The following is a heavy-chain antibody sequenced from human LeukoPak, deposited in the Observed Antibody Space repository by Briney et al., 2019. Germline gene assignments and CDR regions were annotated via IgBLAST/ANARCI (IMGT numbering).Heavy chain of an antibody. Sequence: GGSLRLSCAASGFIFSSYGMYWVRQAPGKGLEWVSAISGSGGSTYYADSVKGRFTISRDNSKNTLYLQMNSLRAEDTAVYYCAKDLSGSYEFDYFDYWGQGTLVTVSS. CDR1: GFIFSSYG. D-gene: IGHD1-26*01. J-gene: IGHJ4*02. CDR3: AKDLSGSYEFDYFDY. CDR2: ISGSGGST. V-gene: IGHV3-23*01.